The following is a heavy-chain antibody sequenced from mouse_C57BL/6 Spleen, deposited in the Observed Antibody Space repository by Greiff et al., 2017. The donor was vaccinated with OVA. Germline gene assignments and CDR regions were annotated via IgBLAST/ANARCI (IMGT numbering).Heavy chain of an antibody. J-gene: IGHJ3*01. CDR3: ARAEASYGSFAY. Sequence: VQLQQSGAELVRPGSSVKLSCKASGYTFTDYTMHWVKQRPIQGLEWIGSFYPAGSGIHYNEKFKDKATLTVDKSSSTAYMQLSSLTSEDSAVYCCARAEASYGSFAYWGQGTLVTVSA. V-gene: IGHV1-52*01. CDR1: GYTFTDYT. D-gene: IGHD2-10*01. CDR2: FYPAGSGI.